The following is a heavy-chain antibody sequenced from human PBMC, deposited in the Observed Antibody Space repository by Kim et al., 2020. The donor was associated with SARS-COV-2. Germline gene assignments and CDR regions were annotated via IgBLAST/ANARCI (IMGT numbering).Heavy chain of an antibody. CDR3: ARVEGLTGTFDY. D-gene: IGHD1-20*01. V-gene: IGHV6-1*01. J-gene: IGHJ4*02. Sequence: DYAVSMKSRITINPDTSKNQFSLQLNSVTPEDTAVYYCARVEGLTGTFDYWGQGTLVTVSS.